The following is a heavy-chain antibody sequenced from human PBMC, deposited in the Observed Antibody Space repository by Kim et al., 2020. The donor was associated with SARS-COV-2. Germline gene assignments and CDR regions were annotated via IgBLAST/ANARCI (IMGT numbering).Heavy chain of an antibody. V-gene: IGHV1-3*01. Sequence: KFQGRVTMTRDTSASTAYMELSSLRAEDTAVYYCARSLGVFFDLWGRGTLVTVSS. CDR3: ARSLGVFFDL. J-gene: IGHJ2*01. D-gene: IGHD3-16*01.